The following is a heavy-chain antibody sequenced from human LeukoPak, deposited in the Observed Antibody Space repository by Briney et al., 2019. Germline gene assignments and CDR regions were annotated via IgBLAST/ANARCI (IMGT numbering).Heavy chain of an antibody. D-gene: IGHD1-26*01. Sequence: SQTLSLTCAVSGGSISSGGYSWSWIRQPPGKGLEWIGYIYQSGSTYYNPSLKSRVTISVDRSKNQFSLKLSSVTAADTAVYFCARSTSSGSFGYYFYPMKVWGQGTTVTVSS. CDR1: GGSISSGGYS. CDR3: ARSTSSGSFGYYFYPMKV. J-gene: IGHJ6*02. CDR2: IYQSGST. V-gene: IGHV4-30-2*01.